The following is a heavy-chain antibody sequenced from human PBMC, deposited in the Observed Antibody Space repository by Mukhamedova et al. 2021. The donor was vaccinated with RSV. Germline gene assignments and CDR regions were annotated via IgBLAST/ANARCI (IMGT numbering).Heavy chain of an antibody. V-gene: IGHV4-39*01. CDR2: IYYSGST. CDR3: ARVGEYCSSTSCYTA. J-gene: IGHJ5*02. Sequence: GLEWIGSIYYSGSTYYNPSLKSRVTISVDTSKNQFSLKLSSVTAADTAVYYCARVGEYCSSTSCYTAWGLGTLVTVSS. D-gene: IGHD2-2*02.